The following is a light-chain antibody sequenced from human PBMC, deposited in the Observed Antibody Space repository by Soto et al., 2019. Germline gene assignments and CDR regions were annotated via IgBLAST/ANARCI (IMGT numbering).Light chain of an antibody. CDR2: KSP. CDR3: QQFNTSPWT. J-gene: IGKJ1*01. Sequence: DIQMTQSPSTLSASEGDRFTISCLASQSVSIWLAWYQQKPGRAPKLLIYKSPILESGVPSRFSGSGSGTEFTLTISSLQPDDFATYYCQQFNTSPWTFGQGTKVDIK. V-gene: IGKV1-5*03. CDR1: QSVSIW.